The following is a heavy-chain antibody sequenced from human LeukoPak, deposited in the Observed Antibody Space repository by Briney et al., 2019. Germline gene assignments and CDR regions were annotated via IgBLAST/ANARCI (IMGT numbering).Heavy chain of an antibody. J-gene: IGHJ3*02. CDR2: IYYSGNT. Sequence: SETLSLTCTVSGGSIRSSTYYWGWIRQPPGKGLEWIGSIYYSGNTYYNPSLKSRLTISVDTSKNQFSLRLSSVTAADTDVYYCATQAVAGTFDIWGQGTMVTVSS. D-gene: IGHD6-19*01. CDR1: GGSIRSSTYY. V-gene: IGHV4-39*01. CDR3: ATQAVAGTFDI.